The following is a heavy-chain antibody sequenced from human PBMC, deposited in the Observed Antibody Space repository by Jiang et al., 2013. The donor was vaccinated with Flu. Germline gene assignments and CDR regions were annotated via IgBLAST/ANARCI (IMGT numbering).Heavy chain of an antibody. J-gene: IGHJ3*02. D-gene: IGHD3-10*01. CDR3: ASATYYYGSGSDFWLRGSGAFDI. CDR2: INHSGST. CDR1: GGSFSGYY. Sequence: LLKPSETLSLTCAVYGGSFSGYYWSWIRQPPGKGLEWIGEINHSGSTNYNPSLKSRVTISVDTSKNQFSLKLSSVTAADTAVYYCASATYYYGSGSDFWLRGSGAFDIWGQGTMVTVSS. V-gene: IGHV4-34*01.